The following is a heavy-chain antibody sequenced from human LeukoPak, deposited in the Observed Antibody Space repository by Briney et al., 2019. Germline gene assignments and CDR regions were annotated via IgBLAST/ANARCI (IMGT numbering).Heavy chain of an antibody. V-gene: IGHV3-30-3*01. J-gene: IGHJ4*02. CDR1: GFTFSSYA. Sequence: GGSLRLSCAASGFTFSSYAMHWVRQAPGKGLEWVAVISYDGSNKYYADSVKGRFTISRDNSKNTLYLQMNSLRAEDTAVYYCASLRGGYYFDYRGQGTLVTVSS. D-gene: IGHD3-16*01. CDR3: ASLRGGYYFDY. CDR2: ISYDGSNK.